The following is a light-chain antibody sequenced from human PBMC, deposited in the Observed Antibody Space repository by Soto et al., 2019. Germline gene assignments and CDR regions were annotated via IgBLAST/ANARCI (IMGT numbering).Light chain of an antibody. CDR3: CSCTGSHSYV. CDR1: RGDVGGYNY. J-gene: IGLJ1*01. Sequence: QYVLTQARSVSESPGQSVAISCTGTRGDVGGYNYVSWYQQHPGKAPKLMIYDVNKRPSGVPDRFSGSKSGNTASLTISGLQAEDEADYYCCSCTGSHSYVFGTGTKVTVL. CDR2: DVN. V-gene: IGLV2-11*01.